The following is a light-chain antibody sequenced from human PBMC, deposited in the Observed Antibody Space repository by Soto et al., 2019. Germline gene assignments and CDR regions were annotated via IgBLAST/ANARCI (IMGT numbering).Light chain of an antibody. CDR3: QQYGSSAT. Sequence: EIVLTQSPGTLSLSPGERATLSCRASQSVSSGYLAWYQQKPGQAPRLLIYGASSRATGIPDRFSGSGSGTDFALTISRLEPEDFAVCYCQQYGSSATFGGGTKVEIK. V-gene: IGKV3-20*01. CDR2: GAS. CDR1: QSVSSGY. J-gene: IGKJ4*01.